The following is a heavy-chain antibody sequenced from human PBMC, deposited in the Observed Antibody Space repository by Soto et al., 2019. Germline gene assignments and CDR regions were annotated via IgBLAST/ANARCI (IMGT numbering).Heavy chain of an antibody. Sequence: GESLKISCKGSGYSFTSYWIGWVRQMPGKGLEWMGIIYPVDSDTRYSPSFQGKVTISADTSISTAYLQWSSLKASDSAMYYCARLSSSEKRNFGFDIWGQGTMVTVSS. J-gene: IGHJ3*02. CDR1: GYSFTSYW. CDR3: ARLSSSEKRNFGFDI. V-gene: IGHV5-51*01. CDR2: IYPVDSDT. D-gene: IGHD3-10*01.